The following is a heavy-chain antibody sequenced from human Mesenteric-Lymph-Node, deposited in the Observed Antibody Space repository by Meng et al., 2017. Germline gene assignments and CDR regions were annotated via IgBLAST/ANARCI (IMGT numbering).Heavy chain of an antibody. CDR3: ARDDRGTGV. Sequence: SETLSLTCTVSGGSISSYYWSWIRQPPGKGLEWIGYIYYSGSTNYNPSLKSRVTIAVDTSKNQFSLKLSSVTAADTAVYYCARDDRGTGVWGQGTLVTVSS. J-gene: IGHJ4*02. CDR2: IYYSGST. D-gene: IGHD3/OR15-3a*01. CDR1: GGSISSYY. V-gene: IGHV4-59*01.